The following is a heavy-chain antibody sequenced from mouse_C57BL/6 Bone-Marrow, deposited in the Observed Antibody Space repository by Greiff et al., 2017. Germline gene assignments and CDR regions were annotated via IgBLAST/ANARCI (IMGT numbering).Heavy chain of an antibody. J-gene: IGHJ3*01. CDR3: ARGGTFAY. D-gene: IGHD4-1*01. V-gene: IGHV1-59*01. Sequence: QVQLQQPGAELVRPGTSVKLSCKASGYTFTSYWMHWVKQRPGQGLEWIGVIDPSDSYTNYNQKFKGKATLTVDTSSSTAYMQLSSLTSEDSAVYCCARGGTFAYWGQGTLVTVSA. CDR1: GYTFTSYW. CDR2: IDPSDSYT.